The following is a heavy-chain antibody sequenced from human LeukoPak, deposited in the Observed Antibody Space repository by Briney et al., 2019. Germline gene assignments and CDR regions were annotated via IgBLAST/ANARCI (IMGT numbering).Heavy chain of an antibody. J-gene: IGHJ6*02. CDR3: ARDRLEMLRLYGMDV. CDR2: ISYDGSNK. Sequence: GGSLRLSCAASGFTFSSYAMHWVCQAPGKGLEWVAVISYDGSNKYYADSVKGRFTISRDNSKNTLYLQMNSLRAEDTAVYYCARDRLEMLRLYGMDVWGQGTTVTVSS. D-gene: IGHD3-16*01. CDR1: GFTFSSYA. V-gene: IGHV3-30-3*01.